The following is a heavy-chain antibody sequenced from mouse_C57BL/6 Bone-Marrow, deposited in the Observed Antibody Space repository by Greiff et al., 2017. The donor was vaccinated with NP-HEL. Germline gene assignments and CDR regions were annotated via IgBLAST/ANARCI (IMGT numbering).Heavy chain of an antibody. CDR3: AREGRWIRRGYWDCGF. CDR1: GYTFTSYW. D-gene: IGHD1-1*02. V-gene: IGHV1-53*01. CDR2: INPSNGGN. Sequence: QVQLQQPGAELVKPGTSVKLSCKSSGYTFTSYWMHWVKQRPGQGLEWIGNINPSNGGNNYNEKFTSKATLTVAKSSSTAYMQLISRTSDESAVYYCAREGRWIRRGYWDCGFGDTGTTVTVSA. J-gene: IGHJ1*03.